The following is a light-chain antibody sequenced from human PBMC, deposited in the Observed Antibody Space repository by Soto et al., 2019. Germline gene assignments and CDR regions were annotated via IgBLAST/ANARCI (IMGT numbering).Light chain of an antibody. J-gene: IGKJ4*01. V-gene: IGKV3-20*01. CDR3: QQVKSFPLT. CDR1: QSVSSSY. Sequence: EIVLTQSPGTLSLSPGERATLSCRASQSVSSSYLAWYQQKPGQAPRLLIYGASSRATGIPDRFSGSGSGTDFTLTISRLEPEDFAVYYCQQVKSFPLTFGGGTKVEVK. CDR2: GAS.